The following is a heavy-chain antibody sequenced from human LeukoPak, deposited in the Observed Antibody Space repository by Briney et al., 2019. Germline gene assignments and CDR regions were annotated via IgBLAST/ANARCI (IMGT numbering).Heavy chain of an antibody. Sequence: SSETLSLTCTVSGGSISSYYWSWIRQPPGKGLEWIGYIYYSGSTNYNPSLKSRVTISVDTSKNQFSLKLSSVTAADTAVYYCAGSDAAANPSYYYYGMDVWGQGTTVTVSS. J-gene: IGHJ6*02. CDR2: IYYSGST. CDR1: GGSISSYY. D-gene: IGHD6-13*01. V-gene: IGHV4-59*08. CDR3: AGSDAAANPSYYYYGMDV.